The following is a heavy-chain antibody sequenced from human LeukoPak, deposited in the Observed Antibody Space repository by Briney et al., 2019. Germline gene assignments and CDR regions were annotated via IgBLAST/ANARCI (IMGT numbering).Heavy chain of an antibody. CDR1: GYTFTGYY. V-gene: IGHV1-2*02. CDR3: ARVEVAATIPFDY. Sequence: ASVKVSCKASGYTFTGYYMHWVRQAPGQGLEWMGWINPNSGGTNYAQKFQGRVTMTRDTSISTAHMELSRLRSDDTAVYYCARVEVAATIPFDYWGQGTLVTVSS. D-gene: IGHD5-12*01. J-gene: IGHJ4*02. CDR2: INPNSGGT.